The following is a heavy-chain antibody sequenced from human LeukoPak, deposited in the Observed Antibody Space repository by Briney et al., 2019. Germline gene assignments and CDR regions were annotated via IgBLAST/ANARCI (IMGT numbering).Heavy chain of an antibody. CDR1: GYSISSGYY. CDR2: IYHSGST. J-gene: IGHJ4*02. Sequence: SETLSLTCAVSGYSISSGYYWGWIRQPPGKGLEWIGRIYHSGSTYYNPSLKSRVTISVDTSKNQFSLKLSSVTAADTAVYYCARGKYYYDSSGYLPLDYWGQGTLVTVSS. CDR3: ARGKYYYDSSGYLPLDY. V-gene: IGHV4-38-2*01. D-gene: IGHD3-22*01.